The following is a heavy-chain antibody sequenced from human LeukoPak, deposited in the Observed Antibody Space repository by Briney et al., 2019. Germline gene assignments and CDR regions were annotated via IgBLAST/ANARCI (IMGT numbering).Heavy chain of an antibody. CDR2: IYTSGST. CDR3: ARGGELRHYYYMDV. CDR1: GGSISSYY. Sequence: SETLSLTCTVSGGSISSYYWSWIRQPAGKGLEWIGRIYTSGSTNYNPSLKSRVTMSVDTSKNQFSLKLSSVTAADTAVYYCARGGELRHYYYMDVWGKGTTVTVSS. V-gene: IGHV4-4*07. D-gene: IGHD1-26*01. J-gene: IGHJ6*03.